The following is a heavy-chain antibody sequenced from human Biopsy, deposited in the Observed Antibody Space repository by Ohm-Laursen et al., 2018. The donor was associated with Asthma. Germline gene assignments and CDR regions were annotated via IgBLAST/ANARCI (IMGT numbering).Heavy chain of an antibody. CDR1: GFTFGSYG. Sequence: SLRLSCTASGFTFGSYGLHWVRQAPGKGLEWAADIWFDGSNKHYADSVKGRFTISRDNSKNTLYLQMNSLRAEDTALYYCGRERSYMVDYWGQGTLVTVSS. CDR3: GRERSYMVDY. V-gene: IGHV3-33*01. D-gene: IGHD3-10*01. J-gene: IGHJ4*02. CDR2: IWFDGSNK.